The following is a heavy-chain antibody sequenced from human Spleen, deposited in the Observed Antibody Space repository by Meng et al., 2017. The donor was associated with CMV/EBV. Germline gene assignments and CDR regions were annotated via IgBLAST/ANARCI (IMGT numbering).Heavy chain of an antibody. V-gene: IGHV3-9*01. CDR2: ISWNSGII. J-gene: IGHJ4*02. CDR1: GFPFGDYA. Sequence: GGSLRLSCAASGFPFGDYAMHWVRQAPGKGLEWVSGISWNSGIIGYADSVRGRFTISRDDAKNSVYLHMNSLRAEDTAFYHCARALYSSSSSAPYYFDYWGPGTLVTVSS. D-gene: IGHD6-6*01. CDR3: ARALYSSSSSAPYYFDY.